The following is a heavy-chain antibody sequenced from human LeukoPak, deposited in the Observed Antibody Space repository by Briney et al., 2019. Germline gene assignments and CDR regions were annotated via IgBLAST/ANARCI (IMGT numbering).Heavy chain of an antibody. CDR1: GFTFSSYA. J-gene: IGHJ4*02. D-gene: IGHD3-10*01. CDR2: ISGSGGST. V-gene: IGHV3-23*01. Sequence: GGSLRLSCAASGFTFSSYAMSWVRQAPGKGLEWVSAISGSGGSTYYADSVKGRFTIPRDNSKNTLYLQMNSLRAEDTAVYYCAKRRLGLLWFGELGFDYWGQGTLVTVSS. CDR3: AKRRLGLLWFGELGFDY.